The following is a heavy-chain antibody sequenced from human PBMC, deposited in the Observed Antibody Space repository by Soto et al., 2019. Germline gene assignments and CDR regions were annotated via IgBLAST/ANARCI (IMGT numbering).Heavy chain of an antibody. CDR2: IYSGGST. CDR1: GFTVSSNY. J-gene: IGHJ5*02. CDR3: ARDQDGSGGIDP. Sequence: EVQLVESGGGLIQPGGSLRLSCAASGFTVSSNYMSWVRQAPGKGLEWVSVIYSGGSTYYADSVKGRFTISRDNPKNTLYLQMNSLRAEDTAVYYWARDQDGSGGIDPWGQGTLVTVSS. D-gene: IGHD3-10*01. V-gene: IGHV3-53*01.